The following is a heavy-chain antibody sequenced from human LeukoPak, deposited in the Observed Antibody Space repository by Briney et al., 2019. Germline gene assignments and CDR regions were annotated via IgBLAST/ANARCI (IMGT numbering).Heavy chain of an antibody. CDR3: ARHEGSATY. J-gene: IGHJ4*02. CDR1: GDSISSGGYY. V-gene: IGHV4-31*03. CDR2: IYYTGTT. Sequence: PSQTLSLTCTVSGDSISSGGYYWSWIRQHPGKGLEWIGCIYYTGTTYYNPSLKSRVTISVDTSKNHFSLRLTSVTAADTAVFYCARHEGSATYWGQGTLVTVSS.